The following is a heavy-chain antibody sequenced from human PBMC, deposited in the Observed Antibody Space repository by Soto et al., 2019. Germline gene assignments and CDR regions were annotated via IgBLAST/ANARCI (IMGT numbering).Heavy chain of an antibody. J-gene: IGHJ4*02. CDR3: ARANPVYAVV. V-gene: IGHV4-30-2*01. D-gene: IGHD2-2*01. Sequence: SETLSLTCAVSGGSISIGGYSLSWIRQPPGKGLEWMGYIYHSGSTYYNPSLKMRVTISVDRSKNQFSLKLSSVTAADTAVYYCARANPVYAVVWGQGTLVTVSS. CDR1: GGSISIGGYS. CDR2: IYHSGST.